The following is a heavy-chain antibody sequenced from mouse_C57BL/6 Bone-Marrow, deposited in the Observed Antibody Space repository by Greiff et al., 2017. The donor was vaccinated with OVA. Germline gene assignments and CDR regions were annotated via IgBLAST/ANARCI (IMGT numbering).Heavy chain of an antibody. J-gene: IGHJ4*01. CDR3: VRGGNPYAMDY. CDR1: GFSFNTYA. CDR2: IRSKSNNYAT. D-gene: IGHD2-1*01. V-gene: IGHV10-1*01. Sequence: EVQRVESGGGLVQPKGSLKLSCAASGFSFNTYAMNWVRQAPGKGLEWVARIRSKSNNYATYYADSVKDRFTISRDDSESMLYLQMNNLKTEDTAMYYCVRGGNPYAMDYWGQGTSVTVSS.